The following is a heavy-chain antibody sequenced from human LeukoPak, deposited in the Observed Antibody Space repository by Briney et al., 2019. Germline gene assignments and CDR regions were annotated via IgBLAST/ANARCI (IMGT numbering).Heavy chain of an antibody. J-gene: IGHJ6*03. D-gene: IGHD3-3*01. Sequence: PGGSLRLSCSASGLTFSSYEMNWVRQAPGKGLEWVSSISSRAGTIYYADSVKGRFTISRDNAKSSLYLQMNSLRAEDTAVYYCAREPRGSGSPYYYYMDVWGKGTTVTVSS. V-gene: IGHV3-48*03. CDR1: GLTFSSYE. CDR2: ISSRAGTI. CDR3: AREPRGSGSPYYYYMDV.